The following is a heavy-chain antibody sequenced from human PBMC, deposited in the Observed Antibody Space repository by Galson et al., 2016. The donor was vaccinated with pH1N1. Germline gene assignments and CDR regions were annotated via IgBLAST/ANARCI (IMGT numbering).Heavy chain of an antibody. CDR2: IGSSGNV. J-gene: IGHJ4*02. V-gene: IGHV3-11*01. CDR3: AREWGIGAAGPLDS. D-gene: IGHD6-13*01. Sequence: SLRLSCAASGLTLSDYCMNWIRETPERGLEWLSSIGSSGNVAYADSVKGRFTISRDNAQNSLLLQMDSLRVDDTALYYCAREWGIGAAGPLDSWGQGALVIVSS. CDR1: GLTLSDYC.